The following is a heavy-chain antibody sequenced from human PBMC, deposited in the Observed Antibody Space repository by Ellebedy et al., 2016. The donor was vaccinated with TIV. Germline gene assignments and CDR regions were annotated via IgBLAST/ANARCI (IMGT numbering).Heavy chain of an antibody. CDR1: GFSVADSN. Sequence: LSLTCAASGFSVADSNMTWVRQAPGKGLEWVSTLYRGGDTYYADSVKDRFTISRDNSKNTLDLQMNSLRAEDTAVYYCARAGEYCDFPQNCYAMDVWGQGTTVTVS. CDR3: ARAGEYCDFPQNCYAMDV. V-gene: IGHV3-53*01. J-gene: IGHJ6*02. CDR2: LYRGGDT. D-gene: IGHD2/OR15-2a*01.